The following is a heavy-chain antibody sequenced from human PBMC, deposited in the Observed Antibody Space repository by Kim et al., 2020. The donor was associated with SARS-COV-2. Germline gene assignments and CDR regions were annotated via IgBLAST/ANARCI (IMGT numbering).Heavy chain of an antibody. Sequence: GGSLRLSCAASGFTFSGYTMHWVRQASGKGLEWVGRIKSKANSYATEDAASAKVRITISRDDSKNTAYLQRNSLKSEDTAVYYCTSREIMNGIDSWGQGTTVTASP. V-gene: IGHV3-73*01. CDR2: IKSKANSYAT. J-gene: IGHJ3*02. CDR1: GFTFSGYT. CDR3: TSREIMNGIDS. D-gene: IGHD2-8*01.